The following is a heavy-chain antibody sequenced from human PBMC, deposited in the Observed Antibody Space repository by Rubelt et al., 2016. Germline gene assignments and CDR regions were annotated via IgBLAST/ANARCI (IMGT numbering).Heavy chain of an antibody. J-gene: IGHJ4*02. V-gene: IGHV4-59*01. D-gene: IGHD3-16*01. CDR3: ASGDYGHFDY. Sequence: QVQLQESGPGLVKPSETLSLTCTVSGGSISSYYWSWIRQPPGKGLEWIGYIYYSGSTNYNPSLKSRVTISVDTSKNQFSLKLSSVTAADTAVYYGASGDYGHFDYWGQGTLVTVSS. CDR2: IYYSGST. CDR1: GGSISSYY.